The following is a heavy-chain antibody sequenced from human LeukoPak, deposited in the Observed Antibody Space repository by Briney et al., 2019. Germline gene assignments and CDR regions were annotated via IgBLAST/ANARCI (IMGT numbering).Heavy chain of an antibody. CDR3: TTVRGIGVPGIRFDP. Sequence: GGSLRLSCVASGFTFSRSEMNWVRQAPGKGLEWVSHIDSSSNTIYYADSVKGRFAISRDNAKNSLYLQMNSLRAEDTAVYYCTTVRGIGVPGIRFDPWGQGTLVTISS. CDR2: IDSSSNTI. V-gene: IGHV3-48*03. CDR1: GFTFSRSE. J-gene: IGHJ5*02. D-gene: IGHD6-13*01.